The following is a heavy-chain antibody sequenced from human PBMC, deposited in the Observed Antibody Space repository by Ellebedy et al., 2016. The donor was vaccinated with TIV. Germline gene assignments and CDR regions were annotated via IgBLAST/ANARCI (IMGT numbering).Heavy chain of an antibody. CDR1: GFTVSSNY. V-gene: IGHV3-7*01. J-gene: IGHJ4*02. CDR3: ARVYDSIDY. Sequence: GESLKISCAASGFTVSSNYMSWVRQAPGKGLEWVANIKQDGSEKYYVDSVKGRFTISRDNAKNSLYLQMNSLRAEDTAVYYCARVYDSIDYWGQGTLVTVSS. CDR2: IKQDGSEK. D-gene: IGHD3-22*01.